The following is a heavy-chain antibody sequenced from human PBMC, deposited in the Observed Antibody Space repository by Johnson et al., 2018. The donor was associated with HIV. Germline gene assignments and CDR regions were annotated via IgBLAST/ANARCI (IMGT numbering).Heavy chain of an antibody. V-gene: IGHV3-30*04. Sequence: HVQLVESGGGVVQPGRSLRLSCAASGFTFSDYAMHWVRQAPGKGLEWVAVISYDGSNKYYADPVKGRFTISRDNSKNTLYLQLNSPRAEGTAVYYCARRGDGGQRGGQNHLWLFAFDIWGQGKMVNVSS. CDR2: ISYDGSNK. CDR3: ARRGDGGQRGGQNHLWLFAFDI. CDR1: GFTFSDYA. D-gene: IGHD2-21*01. J-gene: IGHJ3*02.